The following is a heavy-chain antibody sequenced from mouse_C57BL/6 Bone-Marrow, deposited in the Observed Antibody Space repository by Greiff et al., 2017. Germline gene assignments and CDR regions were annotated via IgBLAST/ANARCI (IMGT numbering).Heavy chain of an antibody. J-gene: IGHJ1*03. CDR2: IDPETGGT. Sequence: QVHVKQSGAELVRPGASVTLSCKASGYTFTDYEMHWVKQTPVHGLEWIGAIDPETGGTAYNQKFKGKAILTADKSSSKAYMELRSLTSEDSAVYYCTREGTVPCYCYFDVWGTGTTVTVSS. D-gene: IGHD1-1*01. CDR3: TREGTVPCYCYFDV. CDR1: GYTFTDYE. V-gene: IGHV1-15*01.